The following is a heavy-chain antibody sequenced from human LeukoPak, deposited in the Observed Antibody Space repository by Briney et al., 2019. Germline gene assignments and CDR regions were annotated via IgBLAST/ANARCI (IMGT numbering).Heavy chain of an antibody. CDR1: GGSISSYY. CDR2: IYYSGST. D-gene: IGHD2-15*01. CDR3: ARVVVAATFSL. J-gene: IGHJ4*02. Sequence: SETLSLTCTVSGGSISSYYWSWIRQPPGKGLEWIGYIYYSGSTNYNPSLKSRVTISVDTSKNQFSLKLSSATAADTAVYYCARVVVAATFSLWGQGTLVTVSS. V-gene: IGHV4-59*12.